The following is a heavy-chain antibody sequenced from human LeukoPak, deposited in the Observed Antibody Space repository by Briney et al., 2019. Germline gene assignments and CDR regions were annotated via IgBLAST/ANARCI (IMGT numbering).Heavy chain of an antibody. CDR2: INPNSGGT. CDR1: GYTFTGYY. D-gene: IGHD6-13*01. Sequence: ASVKVSCKASGYTFTGYYTHWVRQAPGQGLEWMGWINPNSGGTNYAQKFQGRVTMTRDTSISTAYMELRSLRSDDTAVYFCARVQQQLVRGALDIWGQGTMLTVSS. V-gene: IGHV1-2*02. J-gene: IGHJ3*02. CDR3: ARVQQQLVRGALDI.